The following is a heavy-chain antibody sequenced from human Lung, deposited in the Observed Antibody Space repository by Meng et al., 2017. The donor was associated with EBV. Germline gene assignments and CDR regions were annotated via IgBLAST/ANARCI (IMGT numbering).Heavy chain of an antibody. CDR1: GGSISSGGHY. D-gene: IGHD5-18*01. CDR2: IYYSGST. CDR3: ARAVDTGYFDY. J-gene: IGHJ4*02. Sequence: QVHLHGSGPGLVKPSQTLPLTCTVSGGSISSGGHYWSWIRQHPGKSLEWIGYIYYSGSTYYNPSLKSLVSISVDTSNNQFSLKLSSVTAADTAVYYCARAVDTGYFDYWGQGTLVTVSS. V-gene: IGHV4-31*01.